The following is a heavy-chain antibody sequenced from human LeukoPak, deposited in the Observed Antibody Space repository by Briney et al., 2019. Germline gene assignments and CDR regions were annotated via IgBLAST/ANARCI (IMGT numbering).Heavy chain of an antibody. J-gene: IGHJ6*02. V-gene: IGHV4-61*02. CDR1: GGSISSGSYY. CDR2: ICCSGST. D-gene: IGHD4-17*01. Sequence: SQTLSLTCTVSGGSISSGSYYWSWIRQPAGKGLEWIGRICCSGSTDYNPSLKSRVTISVDTSKNQFSLKLNSVTAADTAVYYCARDDYGDSGYYYFGMDVWGQGTTVTVSS. CDR3: ARDDYGDSGYYYFGMDV.